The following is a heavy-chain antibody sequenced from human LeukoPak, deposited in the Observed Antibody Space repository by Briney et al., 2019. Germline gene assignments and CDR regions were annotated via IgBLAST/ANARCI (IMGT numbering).Heavy chain of an antibody. J-gene: IGHJ6*02. Sequence: GGSLRLSCAASGFTFSSYAMSWVRQAPGMGLEWVAGIGASGGSTYYADSVKGRFTISRDSSKNTLYLQMNSLRAEDTAVYYCARVVVAATYYYGMDVWGQGTTVTVSS. CDR3: ARVVVAATYYYGMDV. D-gene: IGHD2-15*01. CDR2: IGASGGST. CDR1: GFTFSSYA. V-gene: IGHV3-23*01.